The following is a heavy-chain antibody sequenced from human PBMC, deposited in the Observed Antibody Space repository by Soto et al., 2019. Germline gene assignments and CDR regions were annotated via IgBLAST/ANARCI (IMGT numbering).Heavy chain of an antibody. V-gene: IGHV4-39*01. Sequence: SETLSLTCTVSGGSISSSSYYWGWIRQPPGKGLEWIGSIYYSGSTYYNPSLKSRVTISVDTSKNQFSLKLSSVTAADTAVYYCARLVGATTYYYYGMDVWGKGTTVTVSS. D-gene: IGHD1-26*01. CDR3: ARLVGATTYYYYGMDV. CDR1: GGSISSSSYY. J-gene: IGHJ6*04. CDR2: IYYSGST.